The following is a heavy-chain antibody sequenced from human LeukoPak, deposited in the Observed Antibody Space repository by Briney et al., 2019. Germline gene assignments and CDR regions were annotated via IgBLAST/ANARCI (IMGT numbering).Heavy chain of an antibody. V-gene: IGHV4-38-2*02. CDR1: GYSISSGYY. Sequence: PSETLSLTCIVSGYSISSGYYWGWIRQPPGKGLEWIGNIHHSGSTYYNPSLKSRVTISVDTSKNHLSLKLSSVTAADTAVYYCARVAAGIGFFQHWGQGTLVTVSS. CDR2: IHHSGST. J-gene: IGHJ1*01. D-gene: IGHD6-13*01. CDR3: ARVAAGIGFFQH.